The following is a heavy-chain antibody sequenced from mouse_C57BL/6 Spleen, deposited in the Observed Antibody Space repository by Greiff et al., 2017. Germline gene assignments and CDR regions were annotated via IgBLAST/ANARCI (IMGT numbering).Heavy chain of an antibody. CDR1: GYAFSSSW. Sequence: VQLQQSGPELVKPGASVKISCKASGYAFSSSWMNWVKQRPGKGLEWIGRIYPGDGDTNYNGKFKGKATLTADKSSSTAYMQLSSLTSEDSAVYFCASYITTEGFAYWGQGTLVTVSA. J-gene: IGHJ3*01. D-gene: IGHD1-1*01. V-gene: IGHV1-82*01. CDR2: IYPGDGDT. CDR3: ASYITTEGFAY.